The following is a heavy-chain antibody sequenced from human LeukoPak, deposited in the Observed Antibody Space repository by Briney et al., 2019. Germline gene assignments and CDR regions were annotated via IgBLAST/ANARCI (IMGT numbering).Heavy chain of an antibody. Sequence: SETLSLTCSVSGGSISSHYWGWIRQPPGKGLEWIAYIYHNGSPTNYNPSVKRRVTISVDTSKNPFSLKLRSVTAADTAMYYCARGLAVAGTHYYYFYAMDVWGQGTAVTVSS. D-gene: IGHD6-19*01. CDR2: IYHNGSPT. J-gene: IGHJ6*02. V-gene: IGHV4-59*11. CDR3: ARGLAVAGTHYYYFYAMDV. CDR1: GGSISSHY.